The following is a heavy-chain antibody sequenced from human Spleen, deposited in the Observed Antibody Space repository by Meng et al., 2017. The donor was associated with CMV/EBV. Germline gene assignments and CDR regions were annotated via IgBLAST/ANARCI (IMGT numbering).Heavy chain of an antibody. CDR2: INHSRST. V-gene: IGHV4-34*01. CDR3: ARGLEYSRCWFDP. Sequence: CAVYGGSGSGYCWSCIRQAPGKGLEWIVEINHSRSTNYTLSLKRRVTISVDTSKNQFSLKLSSVTAADTSVYYCARGLEYSRCWFDPWGQGTLVTVSS. D-gene: IGHD6-6*01. J-gene: IGHJ5*02. CDR1: GGSGSGYC.